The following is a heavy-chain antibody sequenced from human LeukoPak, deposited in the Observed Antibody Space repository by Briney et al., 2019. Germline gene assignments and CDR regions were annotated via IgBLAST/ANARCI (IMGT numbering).Heavy chain of an antibody. Sequence: PGGSLRLSCAASGFTVSSNYMSWVRQAPGKGLEWVSVIYSGGSTYYADSVKGRFTISRDNSKNTLYLQMNSLRAEDTAVYYCARDLDGGAYYFDYWGQGTLVTVSS. CDR2: IYSGGST. CDR1: GFTVSSNY. J-gene: IGHJ4*02. CDR3: ARDLDGGAYYFDY. D-gene: IGHD4-23*01. V-gene: IGHV3-66*01.